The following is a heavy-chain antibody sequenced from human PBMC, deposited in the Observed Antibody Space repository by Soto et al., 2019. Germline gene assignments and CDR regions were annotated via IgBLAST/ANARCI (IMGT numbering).Heavy chain of an antibody. Sequence: PSSTXSLTCSVSVYSIIIGDYWCCLRQPPGKGLDCIGSIYHGGSTYYNPSLNSRVTLSIDMTNNHVSLILNSVTAAGTAVYYCARVGPWVTYYYDSSPYNFENWLDTWGQGTLVTVSS. D-gene: IGHD3-22*01. CDR2: IYHGGST. CDR1: VYSIIIGDY. CDR3: ARVGPWVTYYYDSSPYNFENWLDT. V-gene: IGHV4-38-2*02. J-gene: IGHJ5*02.